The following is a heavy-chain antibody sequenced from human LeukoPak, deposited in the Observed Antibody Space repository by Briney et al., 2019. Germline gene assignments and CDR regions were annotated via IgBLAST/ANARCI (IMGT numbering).Heavy chain of an antibody. CDR2: ISSSGSTI. D-gene: IGHD6-6*01. Sequence: QSGGSLRLSCAASGFTFSSYEMNWVRQAPGKGLEWVSYISSSGSTIYYADSVKGRFTISRDNAKNTLYLQMNNLRAEDTAVYFCARLWDSSSSRHFDYWGQGTLVTVSS. CDR3: ARLWDSSSSRHFDY. V-gene: IGHV3-48*03. CDR1: GFTFSSYE. J-gene: IGHJ4*02.